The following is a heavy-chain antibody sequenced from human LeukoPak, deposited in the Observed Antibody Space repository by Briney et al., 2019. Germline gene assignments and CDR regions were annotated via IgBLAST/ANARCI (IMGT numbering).Heavy chain of an antibody. CDR2: IYYSGST. J-gene: IGHJ4*02. V-gene: IGHV4-38-2*02. Sequence: SETLSLTCSVSGYSISSGYYWGWIRQPPGKGLEWIGNIYYSGSTYYNPSLKSRVTISLDTSKNQFSLKLSSMTAADTAVYYCARGGGYYGEDFEYWGQGTLVTVSS. CDR3: ARGGGYYGEDFEY. D-gene: IGHD3-22*01. CDR1: GYSISSGYY.